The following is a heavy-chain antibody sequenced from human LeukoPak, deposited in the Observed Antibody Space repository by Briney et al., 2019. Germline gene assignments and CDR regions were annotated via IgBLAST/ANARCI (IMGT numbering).Heavy chain of an antibody. CDR2: INSDGSSI. Sequence: GGSLRLSCAASGFTFSSHWMHWVRQAPGKGLVWVSRINSDGSSISYADSVKGRFTISRDNAKNTLYLQMNSLRAEDTAVYCCAREDSSGYYYDYWGQGTLVTVSS. V-gene: IGHV3-74*01. CDR1: GFTFSSHW. J-gene: IGHJ4*02. CDR3: AREDSSGYYYDY. D-gene: IGHD3-22*01.